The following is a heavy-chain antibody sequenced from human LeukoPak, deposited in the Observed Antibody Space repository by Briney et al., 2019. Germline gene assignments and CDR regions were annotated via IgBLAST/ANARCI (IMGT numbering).Heavy chain of an antibody. CDR2: IIWNGGST. V-gene: IGHV3-20*04. CDR3: ASSTFSSSWDDGPNDH. D-gene: IGHD6-13*01. Sequence: GRSLRPSCAASGFTFDDYGMSWVRQAPGKLLEWVSGIIWNGGSTGDEDSVKGRFTISRDNAKNSLYLQMNSLRAEDTVLYYWASSTFSSSWDDGPNDHWGQGTLVTVSS. J-gene: IGHJ5*02. CDR1: GFTFDDYG.